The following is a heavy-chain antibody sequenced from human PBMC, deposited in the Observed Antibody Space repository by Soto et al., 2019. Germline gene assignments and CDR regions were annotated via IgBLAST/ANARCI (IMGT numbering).Heavy chain of an antibody. CDR1: GFTFSNYA. CDR2: ISDNGANT. CDR3: ARAIGADFFDY. D-gene: IGHD6-25*01. V-gene: IGHV3-23*01. J-gene: IGHJ4*02. Sequence: VGSLRLSCIASGFTFSNYAMSWVRQAPGKGLEWVSTISDNGANTFIGDSMKDHFDISRDNSRNTVFLHLSTVRAEDTAIYYCARAIGADFFDYWGQGTPVTVSS.